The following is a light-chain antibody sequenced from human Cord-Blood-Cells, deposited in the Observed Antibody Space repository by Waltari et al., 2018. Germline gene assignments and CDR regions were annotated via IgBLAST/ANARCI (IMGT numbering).Light chain of an antibody. CDR1: QSVLYSSNNKNY. Sequence: DIVMTQAPDSLAVSMGGGATIHCKSSQSVLYSSNNKNYLALYQQKPGKPPKLLIYWASTRESGVPDRFSGSGSGTDFTLTISSLQAEDVAVYYCQQYYSTPRTFGQGTKVEIK. J-gene: IGKJ1*01. CDR3: QQYYSTPRT. V-gene: IGKV4-1*01. CDR2: WAS.